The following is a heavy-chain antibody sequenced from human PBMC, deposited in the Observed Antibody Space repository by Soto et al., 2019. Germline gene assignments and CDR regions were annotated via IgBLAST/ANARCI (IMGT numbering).Heavy chain of an antibody. V-gene: IGHV1-2*02. CDR3: ARGHYGTGGYPFPYFDN. D-gene: IGHD2-8*02. CDR1: GYSFTGYY. J-gene: IGHJ4*02. CDR2: INPDSGAT. Sequence: HEHLVQSGAEVKRPGASLKVSCKASGYSFTGYYINWVRQAPGQGLEWMGWINPDSGATNYPQNFQGRVTLTSDTSISTASMDLTSLGSDDTAVYYGARGHYGTGGYPFPYFDNRGQRTLVIVSS.